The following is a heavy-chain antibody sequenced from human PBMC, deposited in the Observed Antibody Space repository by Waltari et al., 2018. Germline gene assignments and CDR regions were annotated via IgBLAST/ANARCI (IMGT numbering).Heavy chain of an antibody. D-gene: IGHD3-9*01. Sequence: SGFTFSSYAMSWVRQATGKGLEWVSAISGSGGSTYYADSVKGRFTISRDNSKNTLYLQMNSLRAEDTAVYYCAKAVPYYDILTGYPFDYGMDVWGQGTTVTVSS. CDR1: GFTFSSYA. J-gene: IGHJ6*02. CDR3: AKAVPYYDILTGYPFDYGMDV. CDR2: ISGSGGST. V-gene: IGHV3-23*01.